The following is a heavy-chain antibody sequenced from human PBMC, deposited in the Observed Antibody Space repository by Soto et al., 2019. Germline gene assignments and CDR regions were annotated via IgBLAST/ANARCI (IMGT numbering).Heavy chain of an antibody. Sequence: EVQLLESGGALVQPGGSLRLSCEASGFSLGRYAMSWVRQAPGKGLEWISVISASGSSVSYADSVKGRVTISKDNSENTLFLQVNSLRVEDTAVYYCAKDYYYDSTGLFFDSWGQGTLVTVSS. CDR1: GFSLGRYA. J-gene: IGHJ4*02. D-gene: IGHD3-22*01. V-gene: IGHV3-23*01. CDR2: ISASGSSV. CDR3: AKDYYYDSTGLFFDS.